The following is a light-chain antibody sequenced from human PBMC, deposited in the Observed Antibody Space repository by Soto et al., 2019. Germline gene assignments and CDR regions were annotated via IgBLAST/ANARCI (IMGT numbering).Light chain of an antibody. Sequence: IMMTQSPATLSLSPGERGTLSCKAGQNINSYLAWYQQKSGQAPRLLIHDASNRAPGTPARFSGSGSGTDFTLTISSLQPDDFATYYCQQYNTYPWTFGQGTKVDIK. CDR3: QQYNTYPWT. J-gene: IGKJ1*01. V-gene: IGKV3-11*01. CDR2: DAS. CDR1: QNINSY.